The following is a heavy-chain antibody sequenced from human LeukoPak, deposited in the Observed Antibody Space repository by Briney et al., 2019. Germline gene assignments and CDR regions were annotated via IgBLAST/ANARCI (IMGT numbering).Heavy chain of an antibody. CDR1: GGTFSNYA. CDR2: IISIFGTA. J-gene: IGHJ4*02. V-gene: IGHV1-69*13. D-gene: IGHD6-19*01. Sequence: SVKVSCKASGGTFSNYAISWVRQAPGQGLEWMGGIISIFGTANYAQKFQDRVTITADESTSTAYMELNSLRSEDTAVYYCARDRDSSGWYDYWGQGTLVTVSS. CDR3: ARDRDSSGWYDY.